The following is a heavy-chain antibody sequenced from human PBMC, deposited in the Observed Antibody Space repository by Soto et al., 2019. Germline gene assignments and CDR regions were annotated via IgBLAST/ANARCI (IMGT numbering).Heavy chain of an antibody. D-gene: IGHD3-22*01. J-gene: IGHJ3*02. CDR3: ARWHYYDSSGYPDAFDI. CDR1: GGSISSGGYY. CDR2: IYYSGST. Sequence: SETLSLTCTVSGGSISSGGYYWSWIRQHLGKGLEWIGYIYYSGSTYYNPSLKSRVTISVDTSKNQFSLKLSSVTAADTAVYYCARWHYYDSSGYPDAFDIWGQGTMVTVSS. V-gene: IGHV4-31*03.